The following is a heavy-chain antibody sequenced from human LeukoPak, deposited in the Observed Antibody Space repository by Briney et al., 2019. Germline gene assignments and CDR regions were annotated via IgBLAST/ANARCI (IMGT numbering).Heavy chain of an antibody. J-gene: IGHJ3*02. CDR2: INPSGGST. Sequence: GASVKVSCKASGYTFTSYYMHWVRQAPGQGLEWMGIINPSGGSTSYAQKFQGRVTMTRDMSTSTVYMELSSLRSEDTAVYYCAREKAAAGKPGAFDTWGQGTMVTVSS. CDR3: AREKAAAGKPGAFDT. V-gene: IGHV1-46*01. CDR1: GYTFTSYY. D-gene: IGHD6-13*01.